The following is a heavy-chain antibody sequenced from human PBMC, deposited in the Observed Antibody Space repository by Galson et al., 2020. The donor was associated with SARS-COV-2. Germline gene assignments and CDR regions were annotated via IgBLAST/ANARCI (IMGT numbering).Heavy chain of an antibody. D-gene: IGHD3-10*01. Sequence: ASVQVSCKASGYTFLSYGLRWVRQAPAQGLEWMGWISAYNGNPHYEQKLQDRVNMTTDTSTSTAYLELRSLSSHETAVYYCARDIYYGSGVFDYWGQGTLVTVSS. CDR3: ARDIYYGSGVFDY. V-gene: IGHV1-18*01. CDR1: GYTFLSYG. J-gene: IGHJ4*02. CDR2: ISAYNGNP.